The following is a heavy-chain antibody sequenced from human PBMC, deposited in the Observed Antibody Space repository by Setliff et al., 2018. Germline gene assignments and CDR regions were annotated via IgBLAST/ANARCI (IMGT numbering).Heavy chain of an antibody. Sequence: PGESLKISCTASGFTFRKHALAWVRQAPGKGLQWVSSVSGSGMTRDYTDSVKGRFTVSRDSSQNKIHLQMGSLRAEDTGKYFCARADSDSYYPYYFDLWGQGVLVTVSS. V-gene: IGHV3-23*01. CDR3: ARADSDSYYPYYFDL. CDR2: VSGSGMTR. CDR1: GFTFRKHA. D-gene: IGHD3-22*01. J-gene: IGHJ4*02.